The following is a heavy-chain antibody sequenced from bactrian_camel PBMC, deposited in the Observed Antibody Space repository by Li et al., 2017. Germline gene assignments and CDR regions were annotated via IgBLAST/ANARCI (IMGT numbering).Heavy chain of an antibody. J-gene: IGHJ4*01. CDR1: GFPFSANH. D-gene: IGHD4*01. Sequence: HVQLVESGGDSVQPGGSLRLSCVASGFPFSANHMSWVRQPPGKKLEWVSSITASGTTSYSNSVRGRFTISRDNAKNTLYLQLNSQETEDTAMYYCAQAANYWSDYEYWGQGTQVTVS. V-gene: IGHV3S1*01. CDR3: AQAANYWSDYEY. CDR2: ITASGTT.